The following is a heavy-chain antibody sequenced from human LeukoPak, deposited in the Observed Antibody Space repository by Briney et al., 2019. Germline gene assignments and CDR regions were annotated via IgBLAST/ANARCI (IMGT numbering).Heavy chain of an antibody. V-gene: IGHV3-23*01. CDR3: AKDLYSSNSMLRFDY. D-gene: IGHD6-13*01. J-gene: IGHJ4*02. Sequence: PGGSLRLSCAASGFTFSDYYMSWIRQAPGKGLEWVSSISGSGGYTYYADSVKGRFTISRDNSKNTLYLQMNSLRAEDTAVYYCAKDLYSSNSMLRFDYWGQGTLVTVSS. CDR1: GFTFSDYY. CDR2: ISGSGGYT.